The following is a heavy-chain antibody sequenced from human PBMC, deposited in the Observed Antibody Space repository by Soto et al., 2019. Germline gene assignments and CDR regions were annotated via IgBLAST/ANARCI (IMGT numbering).Heavy chain of an antibody. CDR2: IYHSGSP. CDR3: ARKPDVATAKVGGGYVFDV. Sequence: QVQLQESGPGLVKPSGTLSLTCAASSGSIFTTNWWSCVRQSPGRGLQWIGDIYHSGSPKYNPSLKSRVSISIDNSKVRFFLNLTSVTAADTAVYYCARKPDVATAKVGGGYVFDVWGQGTMVTVSS. V-gene: IGHV4-4*02. J-gene: IGHJ3*01. CDR1: SGSIFTTNW. D-gene: IGHD3-16*01.